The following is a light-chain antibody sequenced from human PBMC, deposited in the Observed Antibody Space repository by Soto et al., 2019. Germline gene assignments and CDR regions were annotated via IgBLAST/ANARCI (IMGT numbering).Light chain of an antibody. Sequence: EIPMTQPPATLSVSPGERVTLSCRASQSVYGNLAWYQQKPGQAPRLLVYAASTRATGIPARFSGGGSGTDYTLNISSLQSEGFAVYYCQQYNNWPLLSFGGGTKVDIK. CDR2: AAS. J-gene: IGKJ4*01. CDR1: QSVYGN. CDR3: QQYNNWPLLS. V-gene: IGKV3D-15*01.